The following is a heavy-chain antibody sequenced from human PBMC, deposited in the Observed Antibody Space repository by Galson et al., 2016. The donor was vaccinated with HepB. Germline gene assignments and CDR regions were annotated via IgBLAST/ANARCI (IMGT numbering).Heavy chain of an antibody. Sequence: SLRLSCAASGFALRSCDMYWVRQTTGKGLEWVSSIGTAGDTYYPSSVRGRLTVSRENANNSLYLQMNSLRAGDTAVYFCARVTFTCDGGGCRYYGMDVWGTGTTVTVSP. CDR2: IGTAGDT. CDR1: GFALRSCD. CDR3: ARVTFTCDGGGCRYYGMDV. V-gene: IGHV3-13*01. J-gene: IGHJ6*04. D-gene: IGHD2-21*01.